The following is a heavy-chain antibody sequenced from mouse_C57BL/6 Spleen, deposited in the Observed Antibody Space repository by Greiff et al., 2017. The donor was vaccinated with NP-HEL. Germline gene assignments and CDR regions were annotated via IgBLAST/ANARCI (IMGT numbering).Heavy chain of an antibody. J-gene: IGHJ3*01. D-gene: IGHD1-1*01. CDR1: GFTFSDYG. Sequence: EVQRVESGGGLVQPGGSLKLSCAASGFTFSDYGMAWVRQAPRKGPEWVAFISNLAYSIYYADTVTGRFTISRENAKNTRYLEMSRLRSEDTAMYYCARQGYGSSYPAWFAYWGQGTLVTVSA. V-gene: IGHV5-15*01. CDR2: ISNLAYSI. CDR3: ARQGYGSSYPAWFAY.